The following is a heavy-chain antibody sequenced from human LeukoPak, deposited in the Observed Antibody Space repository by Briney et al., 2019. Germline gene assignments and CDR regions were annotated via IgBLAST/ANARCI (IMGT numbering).Heavy chain of an antibody. CDR3: ARGGHSSSSVDY. D-gene: IGHD6-6*01. V-gene: IGHV3-48*03. Sequence: GGSLRLSCAASGFRFSTYEFHWVRHAPGKGLEWVSYISASGQTIYYADSVRGRFTISRDNAKNSLYLQMNSLRAEDTAVYYCARGGHSSSSVDYWGQGTLVTVSS. CDR2: ISASGQTI. J-gene: IGHJ4*02. CDR1: GFRFSTYE.